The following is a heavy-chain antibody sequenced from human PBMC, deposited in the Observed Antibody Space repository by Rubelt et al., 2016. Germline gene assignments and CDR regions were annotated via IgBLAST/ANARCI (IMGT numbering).Heavy chain of an antibody. CDR2: IYYSGST. CDR1: GGSISSYY. D-gene: IGHD6-13*01. V-gene: IGHV4-59*08. J-gene: IGHJ5*02. Sequence: QVQLQESGPGLVKPSETLSLTCTVSGGSISSYYWSWIRQPPGKGLEWIGYIYYSGSTNYNPSLKSRVTISVDTSKNQFSLKRSSVTAADTAVYYCARQIIAAAGRTVTNWFDPWGQGTLVTVSS. CDR3: ARQIIAAAGRTVTNWFDP.